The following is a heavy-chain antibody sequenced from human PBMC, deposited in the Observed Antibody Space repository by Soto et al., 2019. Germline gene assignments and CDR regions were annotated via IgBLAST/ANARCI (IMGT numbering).Heavy chain of an antibody. CDR2: ISSSSSYI. CDR3: ARGSYNCTSHYYYGMGV. J-gene: IGHJ6*02. CDR1: GFTFSSYS. Sequence: PGGSLRLSCAASGFTFSSYSMNWVRQAPGKGLEWVSSISSSSSYIYYADSVKGRFTISRDNAKNSLYLQMNSLRAEDTAVYYCARGSYNCTSHYYYGMGVCGRGTRVTVSS. D-gene: IGHD1-20*01. V-gene: IGHV3-21*01.